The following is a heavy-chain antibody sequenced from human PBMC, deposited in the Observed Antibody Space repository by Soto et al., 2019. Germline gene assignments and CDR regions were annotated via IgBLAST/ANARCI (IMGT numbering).Heavy chain of an antibody. V-gene: IGHV1-69*13. CDR1: GGTFSSYR. J-gene: IGHJ4*02. D-gene: IGHD6-13*01. Sequence: GASVKVSCKASGGTFSSYRINWVRQAPGQGLEWVGGIVPIRRTADYAQTFQGRVSITADGSARTSYMELRSLRSQDTAVYYCVRDSGAKLSSSWGQGTMVTVS. CDR3: VRDSGAKLSSS. CDR2: IVPIRRTA.